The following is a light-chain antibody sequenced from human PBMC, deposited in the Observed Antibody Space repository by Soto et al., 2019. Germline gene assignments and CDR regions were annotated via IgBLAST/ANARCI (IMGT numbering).Light chain of an antibody. CDR1: QSISSW. Sequence: EIDVSQSTSTLSASVGDRVTITCRASQSISSWLAWYQQKPGKAPKLLIYEASNLQSGVPSRFSGSGSGTEFILTISSLQPDDFATYYCQQYNSYSYTFGQGTKVDIK. CDR2: EAS. J-gene: IGKJ2*01. CDR3: QQYNSYSYT. V-gene: IGKV1-5*03.